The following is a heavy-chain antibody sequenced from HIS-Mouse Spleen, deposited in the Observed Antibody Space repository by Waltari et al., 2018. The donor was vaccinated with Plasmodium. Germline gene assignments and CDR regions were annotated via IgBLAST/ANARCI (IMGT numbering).Heavy chain of an antibody. V-gene: IGHV3-7*01. J-gene: IGHJ2*01. CDR2: IKQDGSEK. CDR1: GFTFSSDW. Sequence: LSCAASGFTFSSDWMSWVRQAPGKGLEWVANIKQDGSEKYYVDSVKGRFTISRDNAKNSLYLQMNSLRAEDTAVYYCAREFGTGNWYFDLWGRGTLVTVSS. CDR3: AREFGTGNWYFDL. D-gene: IGHD7-27*01.